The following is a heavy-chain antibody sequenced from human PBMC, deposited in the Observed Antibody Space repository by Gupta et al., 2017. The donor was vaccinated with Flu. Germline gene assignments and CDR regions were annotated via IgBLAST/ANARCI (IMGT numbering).Heavy chain of an antibody. J-gene: IGHJ2*01. CDR3: ARDLALDSSGYYPSYWYFDL. Sequence: EVQLVESGGGLVQPGGSLRLSCAASVFTFSSFAINWVRQAPGKGLEWVSYISSSGSTIYYADSVKGRFTISRDNAKNSLYLQMNSLRAEDTAVYYCARDLALDSSGYYPSYWYFDLWGRGTLVTVSS. D-gene: IGHD3-22*01. V-gene: IGHV3-48*03. CDR1: VFTFSSFA. CDR2: ISSSGSTI.